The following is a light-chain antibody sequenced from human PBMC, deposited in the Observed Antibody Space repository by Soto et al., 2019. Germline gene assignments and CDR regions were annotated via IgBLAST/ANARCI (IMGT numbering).Light chain of an antibody. CDR3: QQYNSYSRP. J-gene: IGKJ1*01. Sequence: DLQMTQSPSTLSASVGDRVTITCRASQSISSWLAWYQQKPGKAPKLLIYKASSLESGVPSRFSGSGSGTEFTLTISSLQPDDFATYYCQQYNSYSRPFGQGTKVEIK. V-gene: IGKV1-5*03. CDR2: KAS. CDR1: QSISSW.